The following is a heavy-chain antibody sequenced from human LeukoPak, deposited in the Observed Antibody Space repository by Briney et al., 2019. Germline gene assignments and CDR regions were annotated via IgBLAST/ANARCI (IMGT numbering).Heavy chain of an antibody. CDR1: VGSINSSSVY. V-gene: IGHV4-39*01. CDR2: ISYSGSTT. J-gene: IGHJ4*02. D-gene: IGHD1-26*01. CDR3: VRRASGSYSDY. Sequence: PSETLSLTCTVSVGSINSSSVYWGWIRQPPGKGLEWIATISYSGSTTSYNPSLKSRVTISVDTSKNQFSLKLNSVTAADTAVYYCVRRASGSYSDYWGQGTLVTVSS.